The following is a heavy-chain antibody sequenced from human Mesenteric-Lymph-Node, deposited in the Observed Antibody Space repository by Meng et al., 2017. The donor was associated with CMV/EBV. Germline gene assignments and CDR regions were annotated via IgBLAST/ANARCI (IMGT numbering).Heavy chain of an antibody. V-gene: IGHV4-31*02. J-gene: IGHJ4*02. CDR2: IHYSGST. Sequence: VSGGSISKSDYYCNWIRQHPGKGLEWIGYIHYSGSTYYNPSLKSRITISVDTSKNQFSLKMSSVTAADTAVYYCASSSWSLYYFDSWGQGTPVTVSS. CDR1: GGSISKSDYY. D-gene: IGHD6-13*01. CDR3: ASSSWSLYYFDS.